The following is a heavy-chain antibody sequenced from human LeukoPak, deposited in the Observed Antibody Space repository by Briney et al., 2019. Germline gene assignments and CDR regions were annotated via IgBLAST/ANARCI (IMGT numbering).Heavy chain of an antibody. Sequence: SETLSPTCAVYGGSFSGYYWSWIRQPPGKGLEWIGEINHSGSTNYNPSLKSRVTISVDTSKNQFSLKLSSVTAADTAVYYCARVPMGTYYYDSSGYYYFDYWGQGTLVTVSS. CDR3: ARVPMGTYYYDSSGYYYFDY. CDR2: INHSGST. CDR1: GGSFSGYY. J-gene: IGHJ4*02. D-gene: IGHD3-22*01. V-gene: IGHV4-34*01.